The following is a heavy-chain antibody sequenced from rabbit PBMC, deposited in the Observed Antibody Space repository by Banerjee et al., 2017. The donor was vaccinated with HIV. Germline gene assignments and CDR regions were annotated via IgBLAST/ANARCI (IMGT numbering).Heavy chain of an antibody. D-gene: IGHD6-1*01. V-gene: IGHV1S45*01. CDR2: IGAGSSGST. J-gene: IGHJ3*01. CDR1: GFSFSSSYY. Sequence: QEQLVESGGDLVKPEGSLTLTCTASGFSFSSSYYMCWVRQAPGKGLEWIACIGAGSSGSTYYASWAKGRFTISKSSSTTVTLQMTSLTAADTATYFCARGAAYAGYAYGLWGQGTLVTVS. CDR3: ARGAAYAGYAYGL.